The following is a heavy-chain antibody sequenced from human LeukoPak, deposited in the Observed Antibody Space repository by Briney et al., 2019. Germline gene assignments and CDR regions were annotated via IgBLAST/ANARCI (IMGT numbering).Heavy chain of an antibody. J-gene: IGHJ4*02. D-gene: IGHD3-22*01. CDR3: AKSSITMIVVVTPQDY. Sequence: AGGSLRLSCAASGFTFSSYWMSWVRQAPGKGLQWVDNIKQDGSEKYYVDSVKGRFTISRDNAKNSLYLQMNSLRAEDTAVYYCAKSSITMIVVVTPQDYWGQGTLVTVSS. CDR1: GFTFSSYW. CDR2: IKQDGSEK. V-gene: IGHV3-7*03.